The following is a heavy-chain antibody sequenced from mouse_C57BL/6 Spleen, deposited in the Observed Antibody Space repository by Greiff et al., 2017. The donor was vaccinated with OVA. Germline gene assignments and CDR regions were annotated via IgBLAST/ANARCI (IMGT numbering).Heavy chain of an antibody. Sequence: QVQLQQPGAELVRPGSSVKLSCKASGYTFTSYWMHWVKQRPIQGLEWIGNIDPSDSETHYNQKFKDKATLTVDKSSSTAYMQLSSLTSEDSAVDYCARWGGNYGAMDYWGQGTSVTVSS. D-gene: IGHD2-1*01. CDR1: GYTFTSYW. CDR3: ARWGGNYGAMDY. CDR2: IDPSDSET. V-gene: IGHV1-52*01. J-gene: IGHJ4*01.